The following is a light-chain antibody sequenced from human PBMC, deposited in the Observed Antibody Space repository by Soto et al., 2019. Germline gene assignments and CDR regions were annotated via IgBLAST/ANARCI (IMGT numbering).Light chain of an antibody. J-gene: IGKJ3*01. CDR2: ATS. V-gene: IGKV3-20*01. CDR1: QSVSSSY. Sequence: EIVLTQSPGTLSLSPGERATLSCRASQSVSSSYLAWYQQKPGQPPRLVMYATSSRATGIPARFSGSGSGTDFTLTISRLESEDFAVYYCQHYGSSVLTFGPGTKVDIK. CDR3: QHYGSSVLT.